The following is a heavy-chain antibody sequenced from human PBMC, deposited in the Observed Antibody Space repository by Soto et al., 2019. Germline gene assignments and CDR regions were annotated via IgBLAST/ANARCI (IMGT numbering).Heavy chain of an antibody. V-gene: IGHV3-74*01. D-gene: IGHD6-19*01. Sequence: PGGSLRLSCAASGFTFSSCAMGWVRQAPGKGLVWVSDINNNGGSTSYADSVKGRFTISRDNAKNTLYLQMNSLRAEDTAVYYCAVAVAGPTAIGYWGQGTLVTVSS. CDR3: AVAVAGPTAIGY. J-gene: IGHJ4*02. CDR1: GFTFSSCA. CDR2: INNNGGST.